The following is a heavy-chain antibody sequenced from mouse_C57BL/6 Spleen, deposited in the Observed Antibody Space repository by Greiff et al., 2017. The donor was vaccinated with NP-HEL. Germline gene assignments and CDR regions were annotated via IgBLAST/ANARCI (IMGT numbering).Heavy chain of an antibody. CDR2: ISSGGDYI. CDR3: TRDRSNLFYAMDY. J-gene: IGHJ4*01. V-gene: IGHV5-9-1*02. CDR1: GFTFSSYA. D-gene: IGHD2-5*01. Sequence: EVKVVESGEGLVKPGGSLKLSCAASGFTFSSYAMSWVRQTPEKRLEWVAYISSGGDYIYYADTVKGRFTISRDNARNTLYLQMSSLKSEDTAMYYCTRDRSNLFYAMDYWGQGTSVTVSS.